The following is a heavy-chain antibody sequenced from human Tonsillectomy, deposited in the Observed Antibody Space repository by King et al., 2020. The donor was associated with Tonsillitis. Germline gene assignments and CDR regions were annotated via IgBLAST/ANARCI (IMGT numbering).Heavy chain of an antibody. D-gene: IGHD6-19*01. CDR2: IYYIGST. CDR1: GGSISGYY. J-gene: IGHJ4*02. CDR3: ARHPLVLDSSGWYGLAFDY. V-gene: IGHV4-59*08. Sequence: QLQESGPGLVKPSDTLSLTCTVSGGSISGYYWSWIRQPAGKGLEWIGFIYYIGSTNYKPSLKSRVTISVDTSKKQFSLKLTSVTAADTAVYYCARHPLVLDSSGWYGLAFDYWGQGTLGTVSS.